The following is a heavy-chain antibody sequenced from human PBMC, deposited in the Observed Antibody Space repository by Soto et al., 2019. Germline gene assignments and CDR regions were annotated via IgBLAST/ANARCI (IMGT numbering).Heavy chain of an antibody. V-gene: IGHV4-34*01. D-gene: IGHD3-10*01. Sequence: PSETLSLTCAVYGGSFSGYCRSWIRQPPGEGLEWIGEINQSGSTSYSPSLKSRVTISVDRSKNQFALELGSVTAAGTAVYYRARAGCSRTWPEDYYGMDVWGQGTTVTFPS. CDR2: INQSGST. CDR1: GGSFSGYC. J-gene: IGHJ6*02. CDR3: ARAGCSRTWPEDYYGMDV.